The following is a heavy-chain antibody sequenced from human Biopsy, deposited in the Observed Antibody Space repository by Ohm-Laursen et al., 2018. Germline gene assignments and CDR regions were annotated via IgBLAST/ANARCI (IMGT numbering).Heavy chain of an antibody. D-gene: IGHD6-19*01. CDR2: IYYSGST. Sequence: GTLSLTCTVSGGSISSDYWSWIRQTPGKGMEWIGYIYYSGSTNYNPSLKSRITISVDTSKNQFSLRLNSVTATDTAVYYCARATNSPGWPYYYFYGMDVWGQGTTVPISS. V-gene: IGHV4-59*01. CDR3: ARATNSPGWPYYYFYGMDV. J-gene: IGHJ6*02. CDR1: GGSISSDY.